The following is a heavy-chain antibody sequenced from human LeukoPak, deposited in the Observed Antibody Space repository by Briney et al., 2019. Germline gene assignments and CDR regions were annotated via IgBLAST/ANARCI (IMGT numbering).Heavy chain of an antibody. D-gene: IGHD2-8*01. Sequence: PGGSLRLSCAASGFTFDDYGMSWVRQGPGKGLEWVSGINWNGGRTGYADSVKGRFTISRDNAKNSLYLQMNSLRAEDTAVYYCARRLGCTNGVCYRFDPWGQGTLVTVSS. CDR1: GFTFDDYG. CDR2: INWNGGRT. CDR3: ARRLGCTNGVCYRFDP. J-gene: IGHJ5*02. V-gene: IGHV3-20*04.